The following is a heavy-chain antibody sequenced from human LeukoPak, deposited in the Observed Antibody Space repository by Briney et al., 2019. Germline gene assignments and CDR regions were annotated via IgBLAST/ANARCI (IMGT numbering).Heavy chain of an antibody. Sequence: ASVKVSCKASGGTFSSYAISWVRQAPGQGLEWMGRIIPILGIANYAQKFQGRVTITADKSTSTAYMELSSLRSEDTAVYYCARGIRYPGDYYYGMDVWGQGTRSPSP. CDR3: ARGIRYPGDYYYGMDV. D-gene: IGHD3-9*01. V-gene: IGHV1-69*04. J-gene: IGHJ6*02. CDR1: GGTFSSYA. CDR2: IIPILGIA.